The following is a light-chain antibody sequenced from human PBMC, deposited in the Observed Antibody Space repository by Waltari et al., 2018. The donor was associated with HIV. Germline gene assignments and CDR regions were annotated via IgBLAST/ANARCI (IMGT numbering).Light chain of an antibody. CDR1: SNDVGHHR. V-gene: IGLV10-54*01. CDR3: SAWDTGLNAWV. Sequence: QAGLTQPPSMSAGVGQTATLSCTGDSNDVGHHRRTCLQHQRGRPPKVLSYRNNNRPSGISERYSASRSGNIIFLTITGLRSEDEAVYYCSAWDTGLNAWVFGAGTHLAVL. J-gene: IGLJ3*02. CDR2: RNN.